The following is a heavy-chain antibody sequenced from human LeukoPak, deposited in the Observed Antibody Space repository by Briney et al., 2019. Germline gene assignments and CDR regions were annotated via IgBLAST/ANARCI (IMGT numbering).Heavy chain of an antibody. V-gene: IGHV4-59*12. J-gene: IGHJ4*02. CDR1: GGSISPDY. CDR2: IYYTGTT. D-gene: IGHD2-2*01. CDR3: ARDYEYCSSTSCSEGVFDY. Sequence: PSETLSLTCTVSGGSISPDYWSWIRQPPGKGLEWIGYIYYTGTTNYNPSLKSRVTMSVDTSKNQFSLKLSSVTAADTAVYYCARDYEYCSSTSCSEGVFDYWGQGTLVTVSS.